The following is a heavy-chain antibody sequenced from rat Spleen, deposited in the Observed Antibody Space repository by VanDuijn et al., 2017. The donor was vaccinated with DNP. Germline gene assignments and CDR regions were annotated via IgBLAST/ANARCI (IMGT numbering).Heavy chain of an antibody. CDR2: VNSAGST. CDR3: ARQGYPGLKSMDA. CDR1: GYSITSCCR. Sequence: EVQLQESGPGLVEPSQSLSLTCSVTGYSITSCCRWTWIRKFPGHKLEWMGSVNSAGSTNYNPSLKSRISITRDTSKNQFFLQVNSVTTEDTATYYCARQGYPGLKSMDAWGQGTSVTVSS. V-gene: IGHV3-3*01. D-gene: IGHD1-11*01. J-gene: IGHJ4*01.